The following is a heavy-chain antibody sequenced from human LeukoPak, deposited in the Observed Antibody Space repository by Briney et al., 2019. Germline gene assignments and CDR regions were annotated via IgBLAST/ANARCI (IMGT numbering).Heavy chain of an antibody. CDR2: IYHSGST. CDR3: ARDYQGGYGDKTVDY. V-gene: IGHV4-39*07. J-gene: IGHJ4*02. CDR1: GGSIRSSTYY. D-gene: IGHD5-18*01. Sequence: PSETLSLTCTVSGGSIRSSTYYWGWIRQPPGKELEWIGSIYHSGSTYFNESLKSRVTMSIDTSKNQFSLKLSSVTAADTAVYYCARDYQGGYGDKTVDYWGQGTLVTVSS.